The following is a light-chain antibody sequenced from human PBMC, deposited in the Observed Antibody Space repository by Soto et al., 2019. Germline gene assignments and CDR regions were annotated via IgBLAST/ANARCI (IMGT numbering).Light chain of an antibody. CDR2: GAS. V-gene: IGKV3-20*01. CDR1: QSVSSSY. Sequence: EIVLTQSPGTLSLSPGERATLSCRASQSVSSSYFAWYQQKPGQAPRLLIYGASSRAAGIPDRFSGSGSGTDFTLTICRLEPEDFAVYYCQQYDSLPRTFGQGTKVDIK. CDR3: QQYDSLPRT. J-gene: IGKJ1*01.